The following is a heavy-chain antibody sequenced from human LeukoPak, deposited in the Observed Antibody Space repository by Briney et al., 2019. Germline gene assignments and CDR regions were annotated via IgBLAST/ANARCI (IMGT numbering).Heavy chain of an antibody. CDR1: GYTFTSYG. CDR3: ARVSNYGDYNWFDP. D-gene: IGHD4-17*01. V-gene: IGHV1-18*01. CDR2: ISAYNGNT. Sequence: ASVKVSCKASGYTFTSYGISWVRQAPEQGLEWMGWISAYNGNTNYAQKLQGRVTMTTDTSTSTAYMELRSLRSDDTAVYYCARVSNYGDYNWFDPWGQGTLVTVSS. J-gene: IGHJ5*02.